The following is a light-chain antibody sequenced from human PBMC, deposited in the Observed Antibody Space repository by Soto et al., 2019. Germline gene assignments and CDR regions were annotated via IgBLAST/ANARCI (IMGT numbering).Light chain of an antibody. CDR3: FSYAGSYTWG. V-gene: IGLV2-11*01. CDR1: SSDVGGYNY. J-gene: IGLJ3*02. Sequence: QSVLTQPRSVSGSPGQSVTISCTGTSSDVGGYNYVSWYQQHPGKAPKLMIYDVSKRPSGVPDRFSGSKSGNTASLTISGLQAEDEADYYCFSYAGSYTWGFGGGTKVTVL. CDR2: DVS.